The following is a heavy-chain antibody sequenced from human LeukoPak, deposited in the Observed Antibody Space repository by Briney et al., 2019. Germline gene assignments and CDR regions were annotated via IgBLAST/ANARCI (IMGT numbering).Heavy chain of an antibody. CDR3: ARANGRYCSGGSCYFRSGFDP. J-gene: IGHJ5*02. CDR2: TYYRSKWYN. D-gene: IGHD2-15*01. V-gene: IGHV6-1*01. CDR1: GDSVSSNSAA. Sequence: SQTLSLTCVISGDSVSSNSAAWNWIRQSPSRGLEWLGRTYYRSKWYNDYAVSVKSRITIKSDTSKNQFSLQLNSVTPEDTAVYYCARANGRYCSGGSCYFRSGFDPWGQGTLSPSPQ.